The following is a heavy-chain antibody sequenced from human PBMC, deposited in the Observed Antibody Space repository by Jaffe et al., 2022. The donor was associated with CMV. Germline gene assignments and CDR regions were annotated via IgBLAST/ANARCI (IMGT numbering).Heavy chain of an antibody. J-gene: IGHJ4*02. CDR3: ARIRCYYDSSGYDH. CDR2: IDWDDDK. Sequence: QVTLRESGPALVKPTQTLTLTCTFSGFSLSTSGMCVSWIRQPPGKALEWLALIDWDDDKYYSTSLKTRLTISKDTSKNQVVLTMTNMDPVDTATYYCARIRCYYDSSGYDHWGQGTLVTVSS. CDR1: GFSLSTSGMC. V-gene: IGHV2-70*01. D-gene: IGHD3-22*01.